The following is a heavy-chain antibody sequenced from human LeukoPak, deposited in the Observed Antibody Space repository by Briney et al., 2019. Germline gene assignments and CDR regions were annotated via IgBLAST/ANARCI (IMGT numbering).Heavy chain of an antibody. V-gene: IGHV4-38-2*01. CDR3: ARHRDYRSSDY. CDR1: GYSISSGYY. CDR2: IYHSGST. D-gene: IGHD6-6*01. Sequence: PSETLSLTCAVSGYSISSGYYWGWIRQPPGKGLEWIGSIYHSGSTYYNPSLKSRVTISVDTSKNQFSLKLSSVTAADTAVYYCARHRDYRSSDYWRQGTLVTVSS. J-gene: IGHJ4*02.